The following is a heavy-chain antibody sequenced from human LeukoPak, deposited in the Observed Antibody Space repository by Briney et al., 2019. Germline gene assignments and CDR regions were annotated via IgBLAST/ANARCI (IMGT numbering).Heavy chain of an antibody. J-gene: IGHJ4*02. D-gene: IGHD3-22*01. CDR3: ARQGGVYYDSSGYFLY. Sequence: TGGSLRLSCAASGFSFSSYDVSWVRQAPGKGLEWVSYISSSSTTIYYADSVKGRFTISRDNAKNSLYLQMNSLRAEDTAVYYCARQGGVYYDSSGYFLYWVEGSMV. CDR1: GFSFSSYD. CDR2: ISSSSTTI. V-gene: IGHV3-48*04.